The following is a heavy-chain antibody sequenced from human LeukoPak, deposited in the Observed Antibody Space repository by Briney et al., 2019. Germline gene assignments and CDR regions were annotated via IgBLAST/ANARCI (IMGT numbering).Heavy chain of an antibody. CDR3: ARYWAEPAATDDAFDI. CDR2: INPYSGDP. CDR1: GYTFTTYF. V-gene: IGHV1-2*02. D-gene: IGHD2-15*01. Sequence: ASMKVSCTTSGYTFTTYFIHWVRQAPGQGLEWMGGINPYSGDPKYAQKFQGRVTMTRDTSISTAYMELSRLMSDDTAVYYCARYWAEPAATDDAFDIWGQGTMVVVSS. J-gene: IGHJ3*02.